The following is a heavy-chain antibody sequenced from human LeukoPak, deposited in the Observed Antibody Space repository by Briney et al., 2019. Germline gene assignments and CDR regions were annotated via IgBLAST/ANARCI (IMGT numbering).Heavy chain of an antibody. CDR3: ARGGVRITMIVVVISPFDY. D-gene: IGHD3-22*01. J-gene: IGHJ4*02. Sequence: SETLSLTCAVYGGSFSGYYWSWIRQPPGKGLEWLGEINHSGSTNYNPSLKSRVTISVDTSKDQFSLKLSSVTAADTAVYYCARGGVRITMIVVVISPFDYWGQGTLVTVSS. CDR2: INHSGST. V-gene: IGHV4-34*01. CDR1: GGSFSGYY.